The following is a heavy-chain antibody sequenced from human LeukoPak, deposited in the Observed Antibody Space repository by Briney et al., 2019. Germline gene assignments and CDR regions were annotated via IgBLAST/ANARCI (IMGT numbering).Heavy chain of an antibody. J-gene: IGHJ6*02. V-gene: IGHV3-23*01. D-gene: IGHD3-10*01. CDR3: TRDKWDLWFGESTNDFGMDV. CDR2: IRDNGGRT. CDR1: GFTFSSYA. Sequence: PGGSLKLSYAASGFTFSSYAMSWVRQAPEKGLDWVSSIRDNGGRTYYADSVKGRLTISRDNSKNMVYLQMNSLRVEDTAIYYCTRDKWDLWFGESTNDFGMDVWGLGTAVTVSS.